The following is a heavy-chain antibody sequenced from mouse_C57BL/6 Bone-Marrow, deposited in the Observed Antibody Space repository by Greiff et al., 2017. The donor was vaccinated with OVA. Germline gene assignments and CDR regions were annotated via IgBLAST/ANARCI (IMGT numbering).Heavy chain of an antibody. CDR3: ARGRGLPRGY. CDR2: INPSTGGT. CDR1: GYSFTGYY. J-gene: IGHJ2*01. D-gene: IGHD2-10*01. Sequence: EVQLKESGPELVKPGASVKISCKASGYSFTGYYMNWVKQSPEKSLEWIGEINPSTGGTTYNQKFKAKATLTVDKSSSTAYMQLKSLTSEDSAVYYCARGRGLPRGYWGQGTTLTVSS. V-gene: IGHV1-42*01.